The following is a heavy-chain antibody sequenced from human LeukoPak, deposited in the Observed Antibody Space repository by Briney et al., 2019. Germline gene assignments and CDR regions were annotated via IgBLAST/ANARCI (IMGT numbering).Heavy chain of an antibody. D-gene: IGHD6-13*01. CDR1: GFTFSSYG. CDR2: ISYDGSNK. J-gene: IGHJ6*03. V-gene: IGHV3-30*18. Sequence: GGSLRLSCAASGFTFSSYGMHWVRQAPGKGLEWVAIISYDGSNKYYADSVKGRFTISRDNSKNTLYLQMNSLRAEDTAVYYCAKAKPSSSWFHYYYYYMDVWGKGTTVTVSS. CDR3: AKAKPSSSWFHYYYYYMDV.